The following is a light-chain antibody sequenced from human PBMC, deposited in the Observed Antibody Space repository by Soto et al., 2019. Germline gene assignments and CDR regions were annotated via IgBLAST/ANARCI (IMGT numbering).Light chain of an antibody. CDR2: DVS. CDR3: AAWDDSLSGPGV. V-gene: IGLV2-11*01. Sequence: QSALTQPRSVSGSPGQSVTISCTGTSSDVGGYNYVSWYQQHPGKAPKLMIYDVSKRPSGVPDRFSGSKSGNTASLTISGLQAEDEADYYCAAWDDSLSGPGVFGGGTKLTVL. CDR1: SSDVGGYNY. J-gene: IGLJ2*01.